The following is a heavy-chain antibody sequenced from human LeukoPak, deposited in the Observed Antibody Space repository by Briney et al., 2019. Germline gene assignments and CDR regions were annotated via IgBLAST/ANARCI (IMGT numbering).Heavy chain of an antibody. D-gene: IGHD3-22*01. CDR2: IGGNGGQI. V-gene: IGHV3-23*01. CDR3: AKRDYYDSSGYSPLFDY. Sequence: GGSLRLSCATSGFTFSNYAMAWVRQAPGKGLEWVSVIGGNGGQIYYADSVKGRFTVSRDNSKNTLYLQMNSLRGEDTAVYYCAKRDYYDSSGYSPLFDYWGQGTLVTVSS. CDR1: GFTFSNYA. J-gene: IGHJ4*02.